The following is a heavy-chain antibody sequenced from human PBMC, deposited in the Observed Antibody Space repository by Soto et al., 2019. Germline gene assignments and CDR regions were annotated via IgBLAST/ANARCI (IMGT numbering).Heavy chain of an antibody. CDR1: GGTFSNYA. D-gene: IGHD1-26*01. V-gene: IGHV1-69*06. CDR2: IIPLFGTP. CDR3: ARGWETVGTTTPFAY. Sequence: SVKVSCKASGGTFSNYAINWVRQAPGQGLEWMGGIIPLFGTPNYAQKFQGRVTFTAHKSTSTAYMELRSLRSDDTAVYYCARGWETVGTTTPFAYWGQGTLVTV. J-gene: IGHJ4*02.